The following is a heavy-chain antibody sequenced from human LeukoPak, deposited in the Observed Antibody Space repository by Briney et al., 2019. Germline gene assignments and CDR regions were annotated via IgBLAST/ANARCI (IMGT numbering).Heavy chain of an antibody. V-gene: IGHV4-34*01. Sequence: SSETLSLTCAVYGGSFSGYYWSWIRQPPGKGLEWIGEINHSGSTNYNPSLKSRVTISVDTSKNQFSPKLSSVTAADTAVYYCARRGGRSGYDFRGWFDPWGKGTLVTVSS. CDR2: INHSGST. D-gene: IGHD5-12*01. CDR3: ARRGGRSGYDFRGWFDP. CDR1: GGSFSGYY. J-gene: IGHJ5*02.